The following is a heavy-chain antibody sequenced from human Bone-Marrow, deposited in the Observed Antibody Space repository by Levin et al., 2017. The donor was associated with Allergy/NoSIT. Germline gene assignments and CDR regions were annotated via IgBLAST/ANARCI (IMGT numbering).Heavy chain of an antibody. J-gene: IGHJ4*02. CDR2: ILYDGSSK. CDR1: GSTFTGFTFSNYA. V-gene: IGHV3-30-3*01. D-gene: IGHD6-19*01. CDR3: ARDLRYNSV. Sequence: GGSLRLSCAASGSTFTGFTFSNYAMHWVRQAPGKGLEWVAVILYDGSSKNYADSVKGRFTISRDNSKSTLYLQMNSLRPEDTAVYYCARDLRYNSVWGQGTLVTVSS.